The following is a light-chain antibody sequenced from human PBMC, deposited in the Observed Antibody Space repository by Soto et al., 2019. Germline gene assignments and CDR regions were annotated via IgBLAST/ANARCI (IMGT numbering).Light chain of an antibody. J-gene: IGKJ1*01. CDR3: QQYNNWLGT. V-gene: IGKV3-15*01. Sequence: EIVMTQPPATLSVSPGERATLSCRASQSVSSSLAWYQQKPGQAPRLLIYGASTRATGISARFSGSGSGTEFTLTISSLQSEDFAVYYCQQYNNWLGTFGQGTKVEIK. CDR2: GAS. CDR1: QSVSSS.